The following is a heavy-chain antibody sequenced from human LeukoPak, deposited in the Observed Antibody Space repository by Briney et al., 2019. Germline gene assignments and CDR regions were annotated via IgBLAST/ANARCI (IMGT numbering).Heavy chain of an antibody. Sequence: GGSLRLSCAASGFTFSSYSMNWVRQAPGKGLEWVSSISSRSSYIYYADSVKGRFTTSRDNAKNSLYLQMNSLRAEDTAVYYCARETPYYGSGSFASFDYWGQGTLVTVSS. V-gene: IGHV3-21*01. D-gene: IGHD3-10*01. J-gene: IGHJ4*02. CDR1: GFTFSSYS. CDR3: ARETPYYGSGSFASFDY. CDR2: ISSRSSYI.